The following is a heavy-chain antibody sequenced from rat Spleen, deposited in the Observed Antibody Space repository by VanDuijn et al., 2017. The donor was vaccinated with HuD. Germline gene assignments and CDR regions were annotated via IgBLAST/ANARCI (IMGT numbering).Heavy chain of an antibody. J-gene: IGHJ2*01. CDR1: GFTFSNYG. CDR2: ITTGGGGI. D-gene: IGHD1-9*01. V-gene: IGHV5-19*01. Sequence: EVQLVESGGGLVQPGRSLKLSCVASGFTFSNYGMHWVRQAPTKGLEWVASITTGGGGIYYPDSVQGRFTISRHNAKSTLYLQMDSLRSEDTATYYCAKDFTYYGYKGYFDYWGQGVMVTVSS. CDR3: AKDFTYYGYKGYFDY.